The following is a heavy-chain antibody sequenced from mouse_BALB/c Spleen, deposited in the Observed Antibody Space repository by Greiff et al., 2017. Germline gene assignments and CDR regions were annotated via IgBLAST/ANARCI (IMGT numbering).Heavy chain of an antibody. V-gene: IGHV1S81*02. CDR3: TTLLRPYYYAMDY. CDR1: GYTFTSYY. CDR2: INPSNGGT. J-gene: IGHJ4*01. Sequence: QVQLQQSGAELVKPGASVKLSCKASGYTFTSYYMYWVKQRPGQGLEWIGGINPSNGGTNFNEKFKSKATLTVDKSSSTAYMQLSSLTSEDSAVYYCTTLLRPYYYAMDYWGQGTSVTVSS. D-gene: IGHD1-2*01.